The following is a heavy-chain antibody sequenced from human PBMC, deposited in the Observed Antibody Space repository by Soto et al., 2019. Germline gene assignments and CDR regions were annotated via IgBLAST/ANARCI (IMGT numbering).Heavy chain of an antibody. V-gene: IGHV3-23*01. CDR3: AKVRPLMDCTRTSCLGAFDS. J-gene: IGHJ3*02. D-gene: IGHD2-2*01. CDR1: GFTFSSYA. Sequence: GGSLRLSCAASGFTFSSYAMSWVRQAPGKGLEWDSAITASGDTTYYADSVKGRFTISRDNSKSTMYLQMNSLRAEDTAVYYCAKVRPLMDCTRTSCLGAFDSWGQGTMVTVSS. CDR2: ITASGDTT.